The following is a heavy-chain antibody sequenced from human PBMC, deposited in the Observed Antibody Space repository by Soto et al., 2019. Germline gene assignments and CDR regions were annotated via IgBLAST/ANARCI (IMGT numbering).Heavy chain of an antibody. CDR1: GYTLTELS. CDR2: FDPEDGET. Sequence: ASVKVSCKVSGYTLTELSMHWVRQAPGKGLEWTGGFDPEDGETIYAQKFQGRVTMTEDTSTDTAYMELSSLRSEDTAVYYCATKYCTNGVCRANWFDPWGQGTLVTVSS. V-gene: IGHV1-24*01. CDR3: ATKYCTNGVCRANWFDP. D-gene: IGHD2-8*01. J-gene: IGHJ5*02.